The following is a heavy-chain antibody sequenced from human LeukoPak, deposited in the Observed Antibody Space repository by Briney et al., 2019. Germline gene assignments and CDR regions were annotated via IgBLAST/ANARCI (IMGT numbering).Heavy chain of an antibody. V-gene: IGHV3-23*01. CDR1: GFTFNNYA. CDR3: AIRDDYXXXDY. J-gene: IGHJ4*02. D-gene: IGHD5-24*01. Sequence: PGGSLRVSCAASGFTFNNYAMTWVRQPPGKGLEWVSTITGTDDATYYAGSVKGRFTISRDSSKNTLYLQMSSLRAEDTALYYCAIRDDYXXXDYWGQGILVTVSS. CDR2: ITGTDDAT.